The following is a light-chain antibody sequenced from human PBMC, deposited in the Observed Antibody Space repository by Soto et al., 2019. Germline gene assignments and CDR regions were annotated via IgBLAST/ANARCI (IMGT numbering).Light chain of an antibody. CDR1: QSVRSN. Sequence: EKVMTQSPATRSVSPGERATLSCRASQSVRSNLAWYQQKPGQPPRLLIYDASTRATRIPSRFSGSGSGTEFTLTISSLQSEDFAVYYCQQYDNWPRTFGQGTKVDIK. J-gene: IGKJ1*01. CDR2: DAS. CDR3: QQYDNWPRT. V-gene: IGKV3-15*01.